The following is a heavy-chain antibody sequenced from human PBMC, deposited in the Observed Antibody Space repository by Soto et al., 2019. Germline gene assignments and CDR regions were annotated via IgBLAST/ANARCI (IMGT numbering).Heavy chain of an antibody. CDR3: ARRGYDSGGYYYVFDY. V-gene: IGHV3-48*02. Sequence: GESLKISCAASGFTFSSYSMNWVRQAPGKGLEWVSYISSSSGPIYYADSVKGRFTISRDNAKNSLYLQMNSLRDEDTAVYYCARRGYDSGGYYYVFDYWGQGTLVTVSS. D-gene: IGHD3-22*01. CDR2: ISSSSGPI. CDR1: GFTFSSYS. J-gene: IGHJ4*02.